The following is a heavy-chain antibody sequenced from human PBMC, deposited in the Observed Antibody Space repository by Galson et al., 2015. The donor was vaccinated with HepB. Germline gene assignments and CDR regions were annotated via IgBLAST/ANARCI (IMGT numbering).Heavy chain of an antibody. D-gene: IGHD5-24*01. Sequence: QLQLQESGSGLVNPSQTLSLNCGVSGDSISSGDHSWGWIRQPPGKGLEWIGYIYQGGNTYYNPSLKSRVIISVDRSKNQFSLQMSSMTAADTAVYYCVRGFDGYTSAYIDIWGKGTTVTVSS. CDR2: IYQGGNT. J-gene: IGHJ6*03. CDR3: VRGFDGYTSAYIDI. CDR1: GDSISSGDHS. V-gene: IGHV4-30-2*01.